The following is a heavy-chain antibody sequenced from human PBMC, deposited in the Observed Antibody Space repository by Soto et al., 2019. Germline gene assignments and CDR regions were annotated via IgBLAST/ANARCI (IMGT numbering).Heavy chain of an antibody. CDR3: AKGLGYFASGRYSFNYGLDV. CDR1: GGSISSYY. CDR2: IYYSGST. V-gene: IGHV4-59*12. Sequence: SETLSLTCTVSGGSISSYYSSWIRQPPGKGLDWIGYIYYSGSTNYNPSLKSRVTISVDTSKNQFSLKLSSVTAEDTALYYCAKGLGYFASGRYSFNYGLDVWGQGTTVTVSS. D-gene: IGHD3-10*01. J-gene: IGHJ6*02.